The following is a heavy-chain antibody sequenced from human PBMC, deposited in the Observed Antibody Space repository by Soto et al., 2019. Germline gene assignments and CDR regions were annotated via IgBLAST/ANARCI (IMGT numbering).Heavy chain of an antibody. CDR1: GGSFSGYY. CDR2: INHSGST. D-gene: IGHD3-22*01. CDR3: ARGLSRPADYYDSSGYLYFFDY. V-gene: IGHV4-34*01. Sequence: SETLSLTCAVYGGSFSGYYWSWIRQPPGKGLEWIGEINHSGSTNYNPSLKSRVTISVGTSKNQFSLKLSSVTAADTAVYYCARGLSRPADYYDSSGYLYFFDYWGQGTLVTVSS. J-gene: IGHJ4*02.